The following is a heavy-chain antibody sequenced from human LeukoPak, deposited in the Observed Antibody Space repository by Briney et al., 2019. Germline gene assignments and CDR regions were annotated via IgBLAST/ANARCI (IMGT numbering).Heavy chain of an antibody. CDR3: ARYDILRSVDY. V-gene: IGHV4-59*08. Sequence: SETLSLTCTVSGGSISSYYWSWIRQPPGKGLEWIGYIYYSGSASSRPSLKSRVTISVDTSKNQFSLKLSSVTAADTAVYYCARYDILRSVDYWGQGTLVTVSS. CDR1: GGSISSYY. CDR2: IYYSGSA. J-gene: IGHJ4*02. D-gene: IGHD3-9*01.